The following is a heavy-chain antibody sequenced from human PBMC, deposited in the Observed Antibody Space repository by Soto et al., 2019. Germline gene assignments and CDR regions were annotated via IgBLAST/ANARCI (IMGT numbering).Heavy chain of an antibody. D-gene: IGHD3-3*01. V-gene: IGHV3-30*18. CDR1: GFTFSSYG. CDR2: ISYDGSNK. J-gene: IGHJ6*02. CDR3: AKDVGRFLEWLNHYYYYGMDV. Sequence: PGGSLRLSCAASGFTFSSYGMHWVRQAPGKGLEWVAVISYDGSNKYYADSVKGRFTISRDNSKNTLYLQMNSLRAEDTAVYYCAKDVGRFLEWLNHYYYYGMDVWGQGTTVTVSS.